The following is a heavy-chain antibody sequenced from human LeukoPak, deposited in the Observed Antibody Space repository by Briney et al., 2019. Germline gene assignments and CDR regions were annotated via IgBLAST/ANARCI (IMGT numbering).Heavy chain of an antibody. CDR1: GYSFTSYY. CDR2: INLNDGGT. V-gene: IGHV1-46*01. D-gene: IGHD2-15*01. CDR3: ARTYCSGGRCYSYSFDY. J-gene: IGHJ4*02. Sequence: ASVKVSCKASGYSFTSYYMHWVRQAPGQGLEWMGMINLNDGGTTYAQKFQGRVTMTRDTSTSTVYMELSSLRSEDTALYYCARTYCSGGRCYSYSFDYWGQGTLVTVSS.